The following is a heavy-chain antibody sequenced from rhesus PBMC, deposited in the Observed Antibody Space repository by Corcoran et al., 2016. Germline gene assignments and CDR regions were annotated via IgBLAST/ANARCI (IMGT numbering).Heavy chain of an antibody. D-gene: IGHD5-24*01. V-gene: IGHV4-147*01. Sequence: QVQLQESGPGLVKPSETLSLTCAVSGGSITTNSWSWIRPCPGKGLEWIGNIYGGSGSTSYNSSLKSRVNMSTDTSKNQFALKLTSVTAADTAVYYCARYSTVAVRYFDYWGQGVLVTVSS. CDR1: GGSITTNS. J-gene: IGHJ4*01. CDR2: IYGGSGST. CDR3: ARYSTVAVRYFDY.